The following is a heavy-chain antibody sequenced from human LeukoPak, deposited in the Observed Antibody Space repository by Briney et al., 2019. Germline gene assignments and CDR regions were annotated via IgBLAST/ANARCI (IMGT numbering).Heavy chain of an antibody. CDR2: INPYGSST. V-gene: IGHV3-74*01. D-gene: IGHD1-26*01. Sequence: GGSLRLSCVAAGFSISTYWMHWVRQAPGKGLVWVSRINPYGSSTNYADSVKGRFTISTDSARNTVYLQMNSLRADDTAVYYCARGNSGSSGLWDSWGQGTLVTVSS. J-gene: IGHJ4*02. CDR1: GFSISTYW. CDR3: ARGNSGSSGLWDS.